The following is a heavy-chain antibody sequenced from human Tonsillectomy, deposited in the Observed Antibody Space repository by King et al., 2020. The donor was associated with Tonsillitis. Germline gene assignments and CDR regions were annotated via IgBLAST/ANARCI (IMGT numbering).Heavy chain of an antibody. CDR3: AREGRGYSSSSSFDY. CDR1: GFTFSSYW. D-gene: IGHD6-6*01. CDR2: INQDGSEK. J-gene: IGHJ4*02. Sequence: VQLVESGGGLVQPGGSLRLSCAASGFTFSSYWMSWVRQAPGKGLEWVANINQDGSEKYYVDSVKGRFTISRDNAKNSLYLQMNSLRAHDTAVYYFAREGRGYSSSSSFDYWGQGSLVTVSS. V-gene: IGHV3-7*01.